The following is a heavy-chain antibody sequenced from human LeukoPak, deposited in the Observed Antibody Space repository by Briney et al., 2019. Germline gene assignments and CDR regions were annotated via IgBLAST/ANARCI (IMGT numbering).Heavy chain of an antibody. V-gene: IGHV3-23*01. CDR3: AKDRRDASSSWVDY. J-gene: IGHJ4*02. D-gene: IGHD6-13*01. CDR2: ISGSSDAT. CDR1: GFTFNSYA. Sequence: GGSLRLSCAASGFTFNSYAISWVRQAPGKGLEWVSVISGSSDATFYADSVKGRFTISRDNSKNTLYLQMNTLRAEDTAVYYCAKDRRDASSSWVDYWGQGALVTVSS.